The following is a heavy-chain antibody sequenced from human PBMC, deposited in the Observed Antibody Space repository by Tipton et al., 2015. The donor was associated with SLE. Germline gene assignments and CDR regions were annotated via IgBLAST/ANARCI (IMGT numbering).Heavy chain of an antibody. J-gene: IGHJ4*02. CDR1: GFTFSSYW. V-gene: IGHV3-74*01. CDR3: AKDLRDSSGYYYFDY. CDR2: INSDGSST. D-gene: IGHD3-22*01. Sequence: FLRLSCAASGFTFSSYWMHWVRQAPGKGLVWVSRINSDGSSTSYADSVKGRFTISRDNAKNTLYLQMNSLRAEDTAVYYCAKDLRDSSGYYYFDYWGQGTLVTVSS.